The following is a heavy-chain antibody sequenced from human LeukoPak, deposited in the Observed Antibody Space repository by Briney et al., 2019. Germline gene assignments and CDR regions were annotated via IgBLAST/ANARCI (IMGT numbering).Heavy chain of an antibody. CDR3: AKDLAAEWELLDY. CDR1: GFTFSSYA. J-gene: IGHJ4*02. Sequence: PGGSLRLSCAGSGFTFSSYAMSWVRQAPGKGLEWVSTISGSGGSTYYADSVKGRFTISRDNSKNTLYLQINSLRAEDTAVYYCAKDLAAEWELLDYWGQGTLVTVSS. V-gene: IGHV3-23*01. D-gene: IGHD1-26*01. CDR2: ISGSGGST.